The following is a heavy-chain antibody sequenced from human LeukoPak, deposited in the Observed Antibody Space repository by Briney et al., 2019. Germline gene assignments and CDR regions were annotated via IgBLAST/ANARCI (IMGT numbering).Heavy chain of an antibody. D-gene: IGHD2-21*02. V-gene: IGHV4-39*01. J-gene: IGHJ5*02. CDR3: ARQSPIVVVTAIRWWFDP. CDR2: IYYSGNT. CDR1: GVSISSSNSY. Sequence: SETLSLTCTVSGVSISSSNSYWGWIRQPPGKGLEWIGSIYYSGNTYYNASLKSRVTISVDTSKNQFSLKLSSVTAADTAVYYCARQSPIVVVTAIRWWFDPWGQGTLVTVSS.